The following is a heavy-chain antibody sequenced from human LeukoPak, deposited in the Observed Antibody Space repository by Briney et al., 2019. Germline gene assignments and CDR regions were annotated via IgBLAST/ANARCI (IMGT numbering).Heavy chain of an antibody. CDR3: ARYYDSSGYWSTPHFDY. CDR2: IQYSGST. CDR1: GASVSGVSFY. J-gene: IGHJ4*02. Sequence: PSEALSLTCTVSGASVSGVSFYWNWIRQPPGKGLQYIGYIQYSGSTNYNPSLKSRVTISVDTSKNQFSLKLRSVTAADTAVYYCARYYDSSGYWSTPHFDYSGQGTLVTVSS. V-gene: IGHV4-61*01. D-gene: IGHD3-22*01.